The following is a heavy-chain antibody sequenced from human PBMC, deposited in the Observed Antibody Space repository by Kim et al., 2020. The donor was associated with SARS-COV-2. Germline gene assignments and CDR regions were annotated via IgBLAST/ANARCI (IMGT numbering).Heavy chain of an antibody. D-gene: IGHD3-22*01. CDR1: GFTFDDYA. J-gene: IGHJ6*02. CDR2: ISWNSGSI. CDR3: AKDLSPYYYDSSGYYPHINYYYYYGMDV. Sequence: GGSLRLSCAASGFTFDDYAMHWVRQAPGKGLEWVSGISWNSGSIGYADSVKGRVTISRDNAKNSLYLQMNSLRAEDTALYYCAKDLSPYYYDSSGYYPHINYYYYYGMDVWGQGTTVTVSS. V-gene: IGHV3-9*01.